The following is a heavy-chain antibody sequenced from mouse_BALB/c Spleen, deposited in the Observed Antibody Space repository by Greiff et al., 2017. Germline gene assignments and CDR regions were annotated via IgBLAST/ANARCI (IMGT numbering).Heavy chain of an antibody. V-gene: IGHV7-3*02. Sequence: EVQLVESGGGLVQPGGSLRLSCATSGFTFTDYYMSWVRQPPGKALEWLGFIRNKANGYTTEYSASVKGRFTISRDNSQSILYLQMNNLSAEDSATYYVARYEDGDGYYAMDYWGQGTSVTVSS. CDR3: ARYEDGDGYYAMDY. D-gene: IGHD1-2*01. CDR2: IRNKANGYTT. J-gene: IGHJ4*01. CDR1: GFTFTDYY.